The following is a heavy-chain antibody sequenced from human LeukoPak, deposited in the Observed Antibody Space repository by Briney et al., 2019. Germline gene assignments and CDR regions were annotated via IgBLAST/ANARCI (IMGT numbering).Heavy chain of an antibody. J-gene: IGHJ4*02. V-gene: IGHV4-59*01. Sequence: SQTLSLTCTASGGSISSYYRSWIRQSPGKGLEWIGHIYSSGSTNYNPSLKSRVTISIDTSKNQFSLKLSSVTAADTALYYCARNYDNSGYTAFGYWGRETLVIVSS. CDR2: IYSSGST. CDR1: GGSISSYY. CDR3: ARNYDNSGYTAFGY. D-gene: IGHD3-22*01.